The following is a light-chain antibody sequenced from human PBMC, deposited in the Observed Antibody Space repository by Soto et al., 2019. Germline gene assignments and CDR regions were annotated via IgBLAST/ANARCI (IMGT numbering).Light chain of an antibody. CDR1: QRVSSY. V-gene: IGKV3-11*01. J-gene: IGKJ4*01. CDR3: QHYNSWPLT. CDR2: DAS. Sequence: ILLRHPPESMSSSQGEEFTLSCMACQRVSSYAASYRQKPGQAPRLLIYDASNRATGIPARFSCSGSGTDLTLTNCSLQSEDFAVDYCQHYNSWPLTFGGGTKVDIK.